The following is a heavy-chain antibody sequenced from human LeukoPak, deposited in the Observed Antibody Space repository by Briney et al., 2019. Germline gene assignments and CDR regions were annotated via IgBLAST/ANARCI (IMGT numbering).Heavy chain of an antibody. Sequence: PGGSLRFSCAASGFTFDDYAMHWVRQAPGKGLEWVSLISGDGGSTYYADSVKGRFTISRDNSKNSLYLQMNSLRTEDTALYYCAKDIGSSSWYVTFKIRTYYYYGMDVWGQGTTVTVSS. CDR2: ISGDGGST. J-gene: IGHJ6*02. D-gene: IGHD6-13*01. V-gene: IGHV3-43*02. CDR3: AKDIGSSSWYVTFKIRTYYYYGMDV. CDR1: GFTFDDYA.